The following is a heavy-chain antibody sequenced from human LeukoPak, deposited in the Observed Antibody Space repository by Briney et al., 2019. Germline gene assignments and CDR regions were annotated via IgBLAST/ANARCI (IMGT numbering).Heavy chain of an antibody. Sequence: GGSLRLSCAASGFTVSSNYMSWVRQAPGKGLEWVSVIYSGGSTYYADSVKGRFTISRDNSKNTLYLQMNSLRAEDTAVYYCARDRGYSCGYFYWGQGTLVTVSS. D-gene: IGHD5-18*01. J-gene: IGHJ4*02. CDR3: ARDRGYSCGYFY. V-gene: IGHV3-53*01. CDR2: IYSGGST. CDR1: GFTVSSNY.